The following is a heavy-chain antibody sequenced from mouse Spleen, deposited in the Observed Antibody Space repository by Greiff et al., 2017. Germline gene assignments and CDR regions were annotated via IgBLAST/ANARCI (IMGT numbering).Heavy chain of an antibody. J-gene: IGHJ2*01. D-gene: IGHD2-5*01. CDR2: ISYDGSN. CDR3: ARASNYAYYFDY. V-gene: IGHV3-6*01. Sequence: EVQVVESGPGLVKPSQSLSLTCSVTGYSITSGYYWNWIRQFPGNKLEWMGYISYDGSNNYNPSLKNRISITRDTSKNQFFLKLNSVTTEDTATYYCARASNYAYYFDYWGQGTTLTVSS. CDR1: GYSITSGYY.